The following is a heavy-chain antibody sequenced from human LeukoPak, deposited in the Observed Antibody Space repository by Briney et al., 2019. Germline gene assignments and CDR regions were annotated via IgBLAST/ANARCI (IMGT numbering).Heavy chain of an antibody. CDR1: GGSVSSGSSF. V-gene: IGHV4-61*01. D-gene: IGHD1-26*01. J-gene: IGHJ6*02. CDR3: ARGRSNYYGMDV. CDR2: IYHSGNT. Sequence: SETLSLTCTVSGGSVSSGSSFWSWIRQPPGKGLEWIGYIYHSGNTNYNPSLKSRVTISVDMSKSQLSLKLNSVTAADTAVYYCARGRSNYYGMDVWGQGTTVTVSS.